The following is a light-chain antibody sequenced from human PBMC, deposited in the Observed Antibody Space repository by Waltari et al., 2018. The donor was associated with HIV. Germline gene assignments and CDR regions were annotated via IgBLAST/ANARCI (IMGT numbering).Light chain of an antibody. CDR1: SSYIGRKT. V-gene: IGLV1-44*01. CDR3: AAWDDSLNVWV. Sequence: QSVLTQPPSASGTPGQMVTISCSGGSSYIGRKTVDWYQQLPGTAPKLLIYSNERRPAGNPNRFSGSKSGTSAARAISGLQSEDEADYYCAAWDDSLNVWVFGGVTKLTVL. J-gene: IGLJ3*02. CDR2: SNE.